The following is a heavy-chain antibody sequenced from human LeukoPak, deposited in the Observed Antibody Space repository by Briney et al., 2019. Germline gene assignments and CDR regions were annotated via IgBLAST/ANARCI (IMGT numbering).Heavy chain of an antibody. V-gene: IGHV1-2*02. CDR1: GYTFTGYY. J-gene: IGHJ3*02. D-gene: IGHD3-22*01. CDR2: INPNSGGT. Sequence: GASVKVSCKASGYTFTGYYMHWVLQAPGQGLEWMGWINPNSGGTNYAQKFQGRVTMTRDTSISTAYMELSRLRSDDTAVYYCAREANDSSGYYPKHDAFDIWGQGTMVTVSS. CDR3: AREANDSSGYYPKHDAFDI.